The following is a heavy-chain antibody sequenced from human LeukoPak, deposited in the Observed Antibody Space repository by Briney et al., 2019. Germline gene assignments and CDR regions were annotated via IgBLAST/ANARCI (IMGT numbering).Heavy chain of an antibody. Sequence: GGSLRLSCAGSGFTFSNYWMSWVRQAPGKGLEWVANINQDGSEKYYVDSVKGRFTISRDNTKSSLNLQINSLRAEDTAVYYCARDGTAAGLYFDLWGQGTLVTVSS. CDR2: INQDGSEK. D-gene: IGHD6-13*01. V-gene: IGHV3-7*01. CDR3: ARDGTAAGLYFDL. CDR1: GFTFSNYW. J-gene: IGHJ4*01.